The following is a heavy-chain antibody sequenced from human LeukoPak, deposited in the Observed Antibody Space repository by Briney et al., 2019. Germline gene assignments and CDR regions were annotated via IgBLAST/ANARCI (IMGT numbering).Heavy chain of an antibody. CDR1: GFTFGDYA. J-gene: IGHJ6*02. CDR3: AAGGRV. D-gene: IGHD3-10*01. CDR2: IRSKAYGETA. V-gene: IGHV3-49*01. Sequence: GGSLRLSCTASGFTFGDYAMSWIRQAPGKGLEWVGFIRSKAYGETADYAASVKGRFTISRDGSTNTLYLQMNSLKTEDTGVYYCAAGGRVWGQGTTVTVSS.